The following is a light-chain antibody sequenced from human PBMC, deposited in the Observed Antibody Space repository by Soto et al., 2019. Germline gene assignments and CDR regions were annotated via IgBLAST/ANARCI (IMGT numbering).Light chain of an antibody. J-gene: IGLJ2*01. Sequence: QSVLTQPASVSGSPGQSITISCTGTSSDVGSYNLVSWYQQHPGKAPKLMIYEGSKRPSGVSNRFSGSKSGNTASLTISGLQAEDEADYYCCSYVGRRVVFGGGTKLTVL. CDR1: SSDVGSYNL. CDR2: EGS. CDR3: CSYVGRRVV. V-gene: IGLV2-23*01.